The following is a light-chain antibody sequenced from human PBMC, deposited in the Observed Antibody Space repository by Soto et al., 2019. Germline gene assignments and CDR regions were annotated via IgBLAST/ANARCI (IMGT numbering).Light chain of an antibody. Sequence: DIQMTQSPSTLSASVGDRVTITCRASQSISSWLAWYQQKPGKAPKLLIYKASSLESGVPSRFSGSGSGTDFTLTISSLQPDDFATYYCQQYSSYSRYTFGQGTKLEIK. CDR1: QSISSW. J-gene: IGKJ2*01. V-gene: IGKV1-5*03. CDR2: KAS. CDR3: QQYSSYSRYT.